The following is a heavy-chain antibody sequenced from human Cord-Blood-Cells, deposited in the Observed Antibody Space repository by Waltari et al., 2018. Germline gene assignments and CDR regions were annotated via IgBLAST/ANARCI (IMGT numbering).Heavy chain of an antibody. J-gene: IGHJ3*02. V-gene: IGHV3-30*02. D-gene: IGHD7-27*01. CDR3: AKAETGGFDAFDI. CDR2: IRYDGSNK. Sequence: QVQLVESGGGVVQPGGSLRLSCAASGFTFSSYGMHWVRQAPGKGLEWVAFIRYDGSNKYYADSVKGRFTISRDNSKNTLYLQMNSLRTEDTAVYYCAKAETGGFDAFDIWGQGTMVTVSS. CDR1: GFTFSSYG.